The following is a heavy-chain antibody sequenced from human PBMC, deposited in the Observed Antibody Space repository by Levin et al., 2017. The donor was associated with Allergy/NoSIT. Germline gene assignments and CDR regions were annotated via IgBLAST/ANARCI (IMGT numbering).Heavy chain of an antibody. D-gene: IGHD1-1*01. CDR2: ISNGGGST. Sequence: GESLKISCAASGFTFSSYAMTWVRQAPGKGLEWVSQISNGGGSTYYADSVKGRFTISRDNPRNTLFLQMNSLRAEDTAVYYCAKLGRATADYWGQGTLVTVSS. CDR1: GFTFSSYA. CDR3: AKLGRATADY. J-gene: IGHJ4*02. V-gene: IGHV3-23*01.